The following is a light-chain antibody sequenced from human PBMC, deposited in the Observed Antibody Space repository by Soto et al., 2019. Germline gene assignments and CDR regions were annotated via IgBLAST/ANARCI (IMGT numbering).Light chain of an antibody. CDR1: QSVKTF. V-gene: IGKV3-11*01. CDR2: DAS. J-gene: IGKJ5*01. CDR3: QQRSNWPPIT. Sequence: EIVLTQSPATLSLSPGERATLSCRASQSVKTFLVWYQHRPGQAPRVLIYDASHRATGIPARFSGSGSGTDFTLTISSLEPEDAALYYCQQRSNWPPITFGQRTRLEI.